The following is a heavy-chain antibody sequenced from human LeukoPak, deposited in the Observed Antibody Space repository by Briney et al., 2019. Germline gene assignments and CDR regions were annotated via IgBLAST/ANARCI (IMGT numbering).Heavy chain of an antibody. CDR2: IYPGDSDT. CDR1: GSIFTSYW. CDR3: ARRLRPYEPFDP. J-gene: IGHJ5*02. D-gene: IGHD4-17*01. Sequence: GASLQISCKGSGSIFTSYWIGWVRQVPGKGLEWMGIIYPGDSDTRYSPSFQGQVTISADKSISTPYLQWSSLKASDTAMYYCARRLRPYEPFDPWGQGTLVTVSS. V-gene: IGHV5-51*01.